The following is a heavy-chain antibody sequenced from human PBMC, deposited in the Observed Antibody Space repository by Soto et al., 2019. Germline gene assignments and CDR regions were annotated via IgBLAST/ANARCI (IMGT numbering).Heavy chain of an antibody. Sequence: GSLRLSCAASGFTFSSYGMHWVRQAPGKGLEWVAVIWYDGSNKYYADSVKGRFTISRDNSKNTLYLQMNSLRAEDTAVYYCARAGSRGYSYGYYDYWGQGTLVTVSS. CDR1: GFTFSSYG. CDR2: IWYDGSNK. CDR3: ARAGSRGYSYGYYDY. V-gene: IGHV3-33*01. J-gene: IGHJ4*02. D-gene: IGHD5-18*01.